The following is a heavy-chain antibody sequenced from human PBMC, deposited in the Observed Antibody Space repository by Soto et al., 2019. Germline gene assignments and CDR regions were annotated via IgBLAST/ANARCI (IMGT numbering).Heavy chain of an antibody. Sequence: GGSLRLSCAASGFTFSSYAMSWVRQAPGKGLEWVSAISGSGGSTYYADSVKGRFTISRDNSKNTLYLQMNSLRAEDTAVYYCAKSHDYGDYSFTSQVDYWGQATLVTVSS. CDR2: ISGSGGST. V-gene: IGHV3-23*01. CDR3: AKSHDYGDYSFTSQVDY. D-gene: IGHD4-17*01. J-gene: IGHJ4*02. CDR1: GFTFSSYA.